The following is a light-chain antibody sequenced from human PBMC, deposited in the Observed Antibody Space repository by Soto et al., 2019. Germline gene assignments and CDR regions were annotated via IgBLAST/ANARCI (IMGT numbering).Light chain of an antibody. J-gene: IGKJ5*01. CDR2: SAS. Sequence: DIVLTQSPGTLSLSPGERATLSCRASQSLTGGYLAWFQPKPGQTPRLLIYSASNRATGIPDRFSGSGSGTDFTLTISRLVPEDFVVYYCQQNGSLPITFGQGTRLEIK. CDR3: QQNGSLPIT. CDR1: QSLTGGY. V-gene: IGKV3-20*01.